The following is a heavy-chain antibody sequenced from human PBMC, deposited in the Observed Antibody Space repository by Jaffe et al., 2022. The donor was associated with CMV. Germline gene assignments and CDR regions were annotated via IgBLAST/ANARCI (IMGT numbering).Heavy chain of an antibody. J-gene: IGHJ6*02. CDR3: AREVAATQGYYYYYGMDV. V-gene: IGHV3-7*01. CDR1: GFTFSSYW. D-gene: IGHD2-15*01. CDR2: IKQDGSEK. Sequence: EVQLVESGGGLVQPGGSLRLSCAASGFTFSSYWMSWVRQAPGKGLEWVANIKQDGSEKYYVDSVKGRFTISRDNAKNSLYLQMNSLRAEDTAVYYCAREVAATQGYYYYYGMDVWGQGTTVTVSS.